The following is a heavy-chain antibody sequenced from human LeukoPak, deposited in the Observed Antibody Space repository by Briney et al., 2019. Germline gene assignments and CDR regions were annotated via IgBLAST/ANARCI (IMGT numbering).Heavy chain of an antibody. V-gene: IGHV3-23*01. CDR2: ISPSGGIT. J-gene: IGHJ6*04. CDR1: GFTFSSHG. Sequence: EGSLRLSCAASGFTFSSHGMNWVRQAPGKGLEWVSGISPSGGITYYTDSVKGRFTISRDNAKNSLYLQMNSLRAEDTAVYYCAELGITMIGGVWGKGTTVTISS. D-gene: IGHD3-10*02. CDR3: AELGITMIGGV.